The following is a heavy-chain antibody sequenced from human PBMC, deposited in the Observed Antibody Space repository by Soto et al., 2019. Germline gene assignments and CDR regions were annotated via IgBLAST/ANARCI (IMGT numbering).Heavy chain of an antibody. CDR2: ISAYNGNT. Sequence: ASVKVSCKASGYTFTSYGISWVRQAPGQGLEWMGWISAYNGNTNYAQKLKGRVTMTTDTSTSTAYMELRSLRSDDTAVYYCARVTSRYYDFWTLDYWGQGTLVTVSS. D-gene: IGHD3-3*01. V-gene: IGHV1-18*01. CDR3: ARVTSRYYDFWTLDY. CDR1: GYTFTSYG. J-gene: IGHJ4*02.